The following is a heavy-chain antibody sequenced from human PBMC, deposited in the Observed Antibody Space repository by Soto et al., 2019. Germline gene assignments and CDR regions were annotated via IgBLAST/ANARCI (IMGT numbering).Heavy chain of an antibody. CDR2: ISFNGRKK. J-gene: IGHJ2*01. D-gene: IGHD3-9*01. CDR3: ARDWLRRDDILTPSWNFNL. CDR1: GFNFTYYA. Sequence: QEQLVESGGGVVRPGKSLRLSCEASGFNFTYYAMHWVRQAPGKGLEWVAVISFNGRKKFYARSVKGRFTISRDNSKNTLYLQINNLRPVDTAVYYCARDWLRRDDILTPSWNFNLWGQGTLVTAS. V-gene: IGHV3-30*04.